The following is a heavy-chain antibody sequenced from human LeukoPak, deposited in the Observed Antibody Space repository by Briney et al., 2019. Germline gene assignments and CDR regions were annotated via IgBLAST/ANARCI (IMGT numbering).Heavy chain of an antibody. CDR1: GYTFTSYY. Sequence: ASVKVSCKASGYTFTSYYMHWVRQAPGQGLEWMGIISPSGGNANYAQKFQGRVTITADESTSTAYMELSSLRSEDTAVYYCARGGVEMATADFDYWGQGTLVTVSS. CDR2: ISPSGGNA. D-gene: IGHD5-24*01. J-gene: IGHJ4*02. CDR3: ARGGVEMATADFDY. V-gene: IGHV1-46*01.